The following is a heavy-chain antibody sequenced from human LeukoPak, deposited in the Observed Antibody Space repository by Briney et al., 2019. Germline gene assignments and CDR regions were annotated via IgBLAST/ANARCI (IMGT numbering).Heavy chain of an antibody. CDR3: ARDRSPTNGGFDY. D-gene: IGHD7-27*01. CDR1: GFTFSDYW. J-gene: IGHJ4*02. CDR2: INIDGSDT. Sequence: GGSLRLSCAASGFTFSDYWMHWVRQAPGKGLVWVSRINIDGSDTTYADSVKVRFTISRDNDKSTLYLQMNSLRVEDTAVYFCARDRSPTNGGFDYWGQGTLVTVST. V-gene: IGHV3-74*01.